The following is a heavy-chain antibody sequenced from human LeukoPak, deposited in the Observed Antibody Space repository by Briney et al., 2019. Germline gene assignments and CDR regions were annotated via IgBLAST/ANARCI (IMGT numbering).Heavy chain of an antibody. Sequence: SETLSLTCTVSGGSISSYYWSWIRQPAGKGLEWIGRIYTSGSTNYNPSLKSRVTMSVDTSKNQFSLKLSSVTAADTAVYYCARSAHTIFGVVSTFSYYYHMDVWGKGTTVTVSS. D-gene: IGHD3-3*01. V-gene: IGHV4-4*07. CDR2: IYTSGST. CDR3: ARSAHTIFGVVSTFSYYYHMDV. CDR1: GGSISSYY. J-gene: IGHJ6*03.